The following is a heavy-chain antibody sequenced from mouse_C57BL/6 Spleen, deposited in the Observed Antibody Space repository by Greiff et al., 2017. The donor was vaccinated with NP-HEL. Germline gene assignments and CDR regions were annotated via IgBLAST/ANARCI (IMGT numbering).Heavy chain of an antibody. J-gene: IGHJ4*01. V-gene: IGHV14-1*01. CDR3: TTDYGRYYYAMDY. CDR2: IDPEDGDT. CDR1: GFNIKDYY. Sequence: EVQLQQSGAELVRPGASVKLSCTASGFNIKDYYMHWVKQRPEQGLEWIGRIDPEDGDTEYAPKFQGKATMTADTSSNTAYLQLSSLTSEDTAVYYCTTDYGRYYYAMDYWGQGTSVTVSS. D-gene: IGHD1-1*01.